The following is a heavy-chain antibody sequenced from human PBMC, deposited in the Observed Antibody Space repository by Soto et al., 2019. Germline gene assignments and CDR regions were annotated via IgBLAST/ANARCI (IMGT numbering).Heavy chain of an antibody. CDR2: LSGSAGSA. D-gene: IGHD2-15*01. V-gene: IGHV3-23*01. CDR1: GFTFSSYA. Sequence: EVQLLESGGGWVQPGGSLRLSCAASGFTFSSYAMTWVRQAPGKGLEWVSSLSGSAGSAYYADSVMGRFSISRDKSRNTLYVQMDSLRAEDTDVYYCAKEFGYSSGYYFHYWGQGTLVTVSS. CDR3: AKEFGYSSGYYFHY. J-gene: IGHJ4*02.